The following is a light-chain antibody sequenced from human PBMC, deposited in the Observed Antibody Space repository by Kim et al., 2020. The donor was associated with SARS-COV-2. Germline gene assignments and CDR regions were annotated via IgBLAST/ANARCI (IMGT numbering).Light chain of an antibody. CDR2: FDK. V-gene: IGLV3-21*01. J-gene: IGLJ2*01. CDR3: QVWDSTTDHVI. Sequence: SSELTQPPSLSVAPGETATISCGGNDIGRKSVHWYQQRPGQAPALVIYFDKDRPSGIPERFSGSNSENSATLTISRVEVGDEADYYCQVWDSTTDHVIFGGGTQLTVL. CDR1: DIGRKS.